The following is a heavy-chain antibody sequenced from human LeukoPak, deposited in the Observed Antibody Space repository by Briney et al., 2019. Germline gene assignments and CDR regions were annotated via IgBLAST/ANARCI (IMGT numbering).Heavy chain of an antibody. CDR3: ARGVYCGGDCYSSFDY. V-gene: IGHV1-69*13. Sequence: ASVKVSCRASGGTFSSYAISWVRQAPGQGLEWMGGIIPIFGTANYAQKFQGRDTITADESTSTAYMELSSLRSEDTAVYYCARGVYCGGDCYSSFDYWGQGTLVTVSS. CDR1: GGTFSSYA. CDR2: IIPIFGTA. D-gene: IGHD2-21*02. J-gene: IGHJ4*02.